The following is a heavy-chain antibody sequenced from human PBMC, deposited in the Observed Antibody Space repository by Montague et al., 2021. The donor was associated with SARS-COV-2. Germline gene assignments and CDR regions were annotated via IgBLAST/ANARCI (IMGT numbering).Heavy chain of an antibody. V-gene: IGHV4-34*01. CDR1: DGSFSDFY. CDR3: ASGDDNGSGYFDY. Sequence: SETLSLTCAVSDGSFSDFYWSWIRQPPGKGLEWIGEINHSGTTYYNPSLKSRVTISVDTSKNQFSLKLNSVTAADAAAYYCASGDDNGSGYFDYWGQGTLVTVSS. D-gene: IGHD1-26*01. J-gene: IGHJ4*02. CDR2: INHSGTT.